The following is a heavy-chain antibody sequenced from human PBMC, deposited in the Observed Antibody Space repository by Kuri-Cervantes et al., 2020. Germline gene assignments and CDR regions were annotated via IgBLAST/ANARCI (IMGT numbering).Heavy chain of an antibody. J-gene: IGHJ4*02. Sequence: SVKVSCKASGYTFTSYGISWVRQAPGQGLEWMGGIIPIFGTANYAQKFQGRVTITADESTSTAYMELSSLRSEDTAAYYCARARVRAGVIADFDYWGQGTLVTVSS. CDR1: GYTFTSYG. V-gene: IGHV1-69*13. CDR3: ARARVRAGVIADFDY. CDR2: IIPIFGTA. D-gene: IGHD3-16*02.